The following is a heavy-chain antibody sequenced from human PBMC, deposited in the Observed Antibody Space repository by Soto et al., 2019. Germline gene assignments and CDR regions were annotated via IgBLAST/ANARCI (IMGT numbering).Heavy chain of an antibody. CDR3: ARGDGDYYDGNGYLGRH. D-gene: IGHD3-22*01. Sequence: GGSLRLSCGASGFTFSNYWMHWVRLPPGKGLLWVSRINIGGSATNYADSVKGRLTMSRDNAKNTLYLQMNSLRAEDTAVYYCARGDGDYYDGNGYLGRHWGQGTLVTVSS. CDR1: GFTFSNYW. CDR2: INIGGSAT. J-gene: IGHJ4*02. V-gene: IGHV3-74*01.